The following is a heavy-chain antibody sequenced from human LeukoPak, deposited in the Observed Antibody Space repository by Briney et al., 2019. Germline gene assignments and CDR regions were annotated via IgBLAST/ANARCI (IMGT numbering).Heavy chain of an antibody. CDR2: IVVGSGNT. V-gene: IGHV1-58*02. CDR3: ARDPYDGYNYRGFDY. J-gene: IGHJ4*02. Sequence: ASVKVSCKASGFTFTSSAMQWVRQARGQRLEWIGWIVVGSGNTNYAQKFQERVTITRDMSTSTAYMELSSLRSEDTAVYYCARDPYDGYNYRGFDYWGQGTLVTVSS. D-gene: IGHD5-24*01. CDR1: GFTFTSSA.